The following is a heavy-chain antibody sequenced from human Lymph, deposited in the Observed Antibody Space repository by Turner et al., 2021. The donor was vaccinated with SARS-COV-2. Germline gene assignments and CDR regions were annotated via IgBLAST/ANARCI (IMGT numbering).Heavy chain of an antibody. J-gene: IGHJ4*02. CDR3: ARGDYYGSGTYPGKTFDY. V-gene: IGHV3-30-3*01. Sequence: QVKLVESGGGVVQPGRSLRLSCAGSGFTFSSYAMHWVRQAPGKGLEWVVVISFDGNNKYYTDSVKGRFTISRDNSKNTLYLQLNSLRPEDTAVYYCARGDYYGSGTYPGKTFDYWGQGTLVTVSS. CDR2: ISFDGNNK. CDR1: GFTFSSYA. D-gene: IGHD3-10*01.